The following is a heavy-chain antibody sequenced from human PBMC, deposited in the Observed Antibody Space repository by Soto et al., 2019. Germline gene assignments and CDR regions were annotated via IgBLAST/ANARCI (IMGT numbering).Heavy chain of an antibody. CDR1: GFTFSSYW. J-gene: IGHJ4*02. CDR3: ARDCSVTSCYGRRGLYFDT. V-gene: IGHV3-7*03. Sequence: EVQLVESGGDLVQRGGSLRLSCAASGFTFSSYWMSWVRQAPGKGLEWVANIKQDGSEKYYVDSVKGRFTISRDSAKTSLFLQMNSLRAEDTAVYYCARDCSVTSCYGRRGLYFDTWGQGTLVTVSS. CDR2: IKQDGSEK. D-gene: IGHD2-2*01.